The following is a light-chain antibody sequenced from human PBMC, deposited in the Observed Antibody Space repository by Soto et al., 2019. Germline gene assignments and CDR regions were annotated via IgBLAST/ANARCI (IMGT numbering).Light chain of an antibody. CDR1: QFISSW. J-gene: IGKJ5*01. CDR3: QKANSFPIN. V-gene: IGKV1-12*01. CDR2: TAS. Sequence: IQITHSPCSVSASVGDRVTISFLASQFISSWLAWYRQKPGKAPELLIYTASTLHSGVPSRFSGSGSGTDFTLTISSLQPEDVATYYCQKANSFPINFGQGTRLEIK.